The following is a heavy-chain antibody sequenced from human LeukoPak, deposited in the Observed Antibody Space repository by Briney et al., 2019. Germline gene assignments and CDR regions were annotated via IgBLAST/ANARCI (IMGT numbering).Heavy chain of an antibody. D-gene: IGHD3-22*01. J-gene: IGHJ4*02. CDR3: ASSDGSGYYVDY. Sequence: SETLSLTCTVSGGSISSSSYYWGWIRQPPGKGLEWIGSIYYSGSTYYNPSPKSRVTISVDTSKIQFSLKLSSVTAADTAVYYCASSDGSGYYVDYWGQGTLVTVSS. V-gene: IGHV4-39*07. CDR1: GGSISSSSYY. CDR2: IYYSGST.